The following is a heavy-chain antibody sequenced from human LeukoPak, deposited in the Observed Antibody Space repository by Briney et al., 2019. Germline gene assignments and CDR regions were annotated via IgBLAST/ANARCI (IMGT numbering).Heavy chain of an antibody. CDR1: EFTFSSYS. CDR3: ARTRSSGYLTFDH. J-gene: IGHJ4*02. Sequence: PGGSLRLSCAASEFTFSSYSMNWVRQAPGKGLEWVSYITNSGNSKSYADSVKGRFTISRDNTKNSLYLQMNGLRAEDTAVYYCARTRSSGYLTFDHWGQGILVTVSP. CDR2: ITNSGNSK. D-gene: IGHD3-22*01. V-gene: IGHV3-48*01.